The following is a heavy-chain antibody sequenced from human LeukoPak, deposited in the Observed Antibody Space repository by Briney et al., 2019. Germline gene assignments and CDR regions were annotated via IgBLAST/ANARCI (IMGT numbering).Heavy chain of an antibody. CDR1: GFTFSSYW. Sequence: GGSLRLSCAASGFTFSSYWMSWVRQAPGKGLEWVANIKEDGSEKYYVDSVKGRFTISRDNAKNSLYLQMNSLRAEDTAVYYCARDDSVDTIFGVVIEYFQHWGQGTLVTVSS. D-gene: IGHD3-3*01. CDR3: ARDDSVDTIFGVVIEYFQH. J-gene: IGHJ1*01. V-gene: IGHV3-7*01. CDR2: IKEDGSEK.